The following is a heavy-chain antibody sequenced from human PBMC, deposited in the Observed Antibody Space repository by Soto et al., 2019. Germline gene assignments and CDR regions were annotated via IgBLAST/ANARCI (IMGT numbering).Heavy chain of an antibody. CDR2: IDPSDSYT. J-gene: IGHJ6*02. V-gene: IGHV5-10-1*01. Sequence: GESLKISCKGSGYSFTSYWISWVRQMPGKGLEWMGRIDPSDSYTNYSPSFQGHVTISADKSISTAYLQWSSLKASDTAMYYCARHHLTGAHCSGGSCLPMDVWGQGTTVTVSS. D-gene: IGHD2-15*01. CDR3: ARHHLTGAHCSGGSCLPMDV. CDR1: GYSFTSYW.